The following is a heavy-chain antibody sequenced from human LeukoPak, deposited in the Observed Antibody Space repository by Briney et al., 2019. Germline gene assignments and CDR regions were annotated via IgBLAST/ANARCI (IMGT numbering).Heavy chain of an antibody. D-gene: IGHD1-26*01. CDR3: ATGGGGYDPPGDY. CDR2: FDPEDGET. CDR1: GYTLTELS. Sequence: ASVKVSCKVSGYTLTELSIHWVRQAPGKGLEWMGGFDPEDGETIYAQKFQGRVTMTEDTSTDTAYMELSSLRSEDTAVYYCATGGGGYDPPGDYWGQGTLVTVSS. V-gene: IGHV1-24*01. J-gene: IGHJ4*02.